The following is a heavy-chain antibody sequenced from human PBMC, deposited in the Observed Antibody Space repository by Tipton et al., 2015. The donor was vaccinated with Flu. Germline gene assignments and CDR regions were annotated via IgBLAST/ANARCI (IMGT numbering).Heavy chain of an antibody. CDR2: IIPIFGTA. V-gene: IGHV1-69*01. D-gene: IGHD2-2*01. CDR1: GGTFSSYA. J-gene: IGHJ6*03. Sequence: QLVQSGAEVKKPGSSVKVSCKASGGTFSSYAISWVRQAPGQGLEWMGGIIPIFGTANYAQKFQGRVTITADESTSTAYMELSSLRSEDAAVYYGASHGSPQRVPAAIGDYYYYYMDVWGKGTTVPVSS. CDR3: ASHGSPQRVPAAIGDYYYYYMDV.